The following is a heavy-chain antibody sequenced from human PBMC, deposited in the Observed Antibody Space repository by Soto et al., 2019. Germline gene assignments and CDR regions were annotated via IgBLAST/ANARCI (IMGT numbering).Heavy chain of an antibody. CDR3: SRCSSTSCYIMASFAY. CDR2: INWNGRST. Sequence: EVQLVESGGGVVLPGGSLRLSCAASGFTFDDYAMSWVRQAPGKGLEWVAGINWNGRSTTYADSLKGRFTISRDNAKNSLHLQINSLRAEDTALYFCSRCSSTSCYIMASFAYWGPGTLVTVSS. D-gene: IGHD2-2*02. CDR1: GFTFDDYA. V-gene: IGHV3-20*04. J-gene: IGHJ4*02.